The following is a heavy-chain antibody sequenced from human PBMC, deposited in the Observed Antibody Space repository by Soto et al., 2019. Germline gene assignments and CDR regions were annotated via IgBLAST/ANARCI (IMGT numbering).Heavy chain of an antibody. CDR2: TKTDGSA. J-gene: IGHJ3*02. CDR3: ARDMRAVPWYGGVSSAFDM. D-gene: IGHD3-10*01. V-gene: IGHV3-74*01. Sequence: AGGSLRLSCVASGFTFNRRWMHWVRQAPGQGLVWVSRTKTDGSADYADSVKGRFTISRDNAKNTLYLQMNSLRAEDTAVYYCARDMRAVPWYGGVSSAFDMWGQGTMVTVSS. CDR1: GFTFNRRW.